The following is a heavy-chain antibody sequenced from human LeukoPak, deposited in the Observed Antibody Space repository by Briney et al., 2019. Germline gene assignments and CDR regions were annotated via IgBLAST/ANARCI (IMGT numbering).Heavy chain of an antibody. D-gene: IGHD3-22*01. CDR1: GGTFSSYA. J-gene: IGHJ4*02. CDR3: ARDYYDRSGHYPYFDF. CDR2: IIPIFGTA. V-gene: IGHV1-69*06. Sequence: ASVKVSCKASGGTFSSYAISWVRQAPGQGLEWMGGIIPIFGTANYAQKFQGRVTITADKSTSTAYMELSSLRSEDTAVYYCARDYYDRSGHYPYFDFWGQGTLVTVSS.